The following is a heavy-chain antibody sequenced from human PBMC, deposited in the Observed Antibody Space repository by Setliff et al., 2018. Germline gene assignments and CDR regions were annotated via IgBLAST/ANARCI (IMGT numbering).Heavy chain of an antibody. V-gene: IGHV1-18*01. CDR3: ARVGGRWLVTIPGGFDL. J-gene: IGHJ3*01. D-gene: IGHD6-19*01. Sequence: EASVKVSCKASGDSFNNYAISWVRQAPGQGLEWLGSISPYSGNTNYPQWLQDRVTMTIDTSATTVYMELQSLRSDDTAVYYCARVGGRWLVTIPGGFDLWGQGTMVTVSS. CDR2: ISPYSGNT. CDR1: GDSFNNYA.